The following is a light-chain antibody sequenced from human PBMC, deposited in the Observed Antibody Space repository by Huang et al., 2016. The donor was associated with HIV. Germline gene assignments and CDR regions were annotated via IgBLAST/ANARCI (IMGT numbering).Light chain of an antibody. CDR1: QSVGTY. V-gene: IGKV3-11*01. CDR3: QQRDNWPPRGT. CDR2: DAS. Sequence: EIVLTQSPATLSLSPGERATLSCRASQSVGTYLSWYQLKPGQAPRLLIFDASYRATGSPARFSGSGSGTDFTLTISSLGPEDFALYFCQQRDNWPPRGTFGGGTRVDIK. J-gene: IGKJ4*01.